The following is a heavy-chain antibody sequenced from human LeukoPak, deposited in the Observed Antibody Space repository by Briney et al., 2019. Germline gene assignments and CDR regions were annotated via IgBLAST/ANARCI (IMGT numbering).Heavy chain of an antibody. D-gene: IGHD3-22*01. CDR1: GGSISSSNW. J-gene: IGHJ4*02. CDR2: IYHSGST. V-gene: IGHV4-4*02. Sequence: PSGTLSLTCAVSGGSISSSNWWSWVRQPPGKGLEWIGEIYHSGSTNYNPSLKSRVTISVDKSKNQFSLKLSSVTAADTAVYYCARDPLTYYYDSSGYYSEGYFDYWGRGTLVTVSS. CDR3: ARDPLTYYYDSSGYYSEGYFDY.